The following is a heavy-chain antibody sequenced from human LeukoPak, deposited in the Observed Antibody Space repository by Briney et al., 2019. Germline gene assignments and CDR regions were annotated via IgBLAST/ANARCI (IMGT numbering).Heavy chain of an antibody. V-gene: IGHV1-2*06. Sequence: ASVKVSCKASGYTFTGYYMHWVRQAPGQGLEWMGRINPNSGGTNYAQKFQGRVTMTRDTSIGTAYMELSRLRSDDTAVYYCASGDSGSYVYFDYWGQGTLVTVSS. CDR3: ASGDSGSYVYFDY. CDR2: INPNSGGT. CDR1: GYTFTGYY. D-gene: IGHD1-26*01. J-gene: IGHJ4*02.